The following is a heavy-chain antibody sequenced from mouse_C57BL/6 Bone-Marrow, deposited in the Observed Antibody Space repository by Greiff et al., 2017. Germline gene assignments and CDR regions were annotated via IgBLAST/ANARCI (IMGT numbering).Heavy chain of an antibody. CDR3: APSGPGAMDY. CDR1: GFNINDDY. CDR2: IDPENGYT. Sequence: EVQLQPSGAELVRPGASVKLFCTASGFNINDDYMHWGKQRPEQGLEWIGWIDPENGYTEYASKFQGKATMTADTPSTTAYLQLSSLTSEDTAVYYWAPSGPGAMDYWGQGTSVTVSS. V-gene: IGHV14-4*01. J-gene: IGHJ4*01. D-gene: IGHD3-1*01.